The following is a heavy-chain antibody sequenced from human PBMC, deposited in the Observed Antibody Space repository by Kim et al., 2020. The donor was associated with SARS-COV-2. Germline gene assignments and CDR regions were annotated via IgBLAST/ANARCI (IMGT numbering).Heavy chain of an antibody. J-gene: IGHJ3*02. CDR3: ARDQTICSGGSCYPNAFDI. CDR1: GGTFSSYA. D-gene: IGHD2-15*01. CDR2: IIPIFGTA. Sequence: SVKVSCKASGGTFSSYAISWVRQAPGQGLEWMGGIIPIFGTANYAQKFQGRVTITADESTSTAYMELSSLRSEDTAVYYCARDQTICSGGSCYPNAFDIWGQGTMVTVSS. V-gene: IGHV1-69*13.